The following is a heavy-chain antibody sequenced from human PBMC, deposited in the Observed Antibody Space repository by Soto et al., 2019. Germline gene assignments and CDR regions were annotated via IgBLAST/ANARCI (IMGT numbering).Heavy chain of an antibody. V-gene: IGHV4-4*02. Sequence: QVQLQASGPGLVKPSGTLSLTCAVSGGSISSSNWWSWVRQPPGKGLEWIGELYHSGSTNYTPSLKSLVTISVDKSKNLFSLKLSSVTAADTAVYYCAIGDSSGGSRDAFDNCGRRRMVTVAT. CDR3: AIGDSSGGSRDAFDN. CDR2: LYHSGST. D-gene: IGHD6-19*01. CDR1: GGSISSSNW. J-gene: IGHJ3*02.